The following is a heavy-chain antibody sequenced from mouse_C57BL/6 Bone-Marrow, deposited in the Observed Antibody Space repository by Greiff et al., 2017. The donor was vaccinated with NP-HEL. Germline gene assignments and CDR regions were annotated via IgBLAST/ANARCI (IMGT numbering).Heavy chain of an antibody. V-gene: IGHV5-16*01. CDR3: AREADDYPDY. CDR1: GFTFSDYY. Sequence: EVQLVESEGGLVQPGSSMKLSCTASGFTFSDYYMAWVRQVPEKGLEWVANINYDGSSTYYLDSLKSRFIISRDNAKNILYLQMSSLKSEDTATYYCAREADDYPDYWGQGTTLTVSS. CDR2: INYDGSST. J-gene: IGHJ2*01. D-gene: IGHD2-4*01.